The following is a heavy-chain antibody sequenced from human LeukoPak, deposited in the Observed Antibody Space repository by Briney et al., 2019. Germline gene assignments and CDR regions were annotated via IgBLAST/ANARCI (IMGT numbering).Heavy chain of an antibody. CDR1: GYTFTSYA. J-gene: IGHJ6*02. CDR2: INTNTGNP. V-gene: IGHV7-4-1*02. D-gene: IGHD6-13*01. CDR3: ARAYSSSWYEVGYYYGMDV. Sequence: ASVKVSCKASGYTFTSYAMNWVRQAPGQGLEWMGWINTNTGNPTYAQGFTGRFVFSLDTSVSTAYLQISSLKAEDTAVYYCARAYSSSWYEVGYYYGMDVWGQGTTVTVSS.